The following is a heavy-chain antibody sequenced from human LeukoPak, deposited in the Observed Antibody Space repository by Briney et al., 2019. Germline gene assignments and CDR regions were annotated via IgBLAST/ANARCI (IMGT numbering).Heavy chain of an antibody. CDR2: ISSSSSYI. V-gene: IGHV3-21*01. Sequence: GGSLRLSCAASGFTFSSYSMNWVRQAPGKGLEWVSSISSSSSYIYYADSVKGRFTISRDNAKNSLYLQMNSLRAEDTAVYYYARASDHSSGWFTFDSWGQGTLVTVSS. D-gene: IGHD6-19*01. CDR1: GFTFSSYS. J-gene: IGHJ4*02. CDR3: ARASDHSSGWFTFDS.